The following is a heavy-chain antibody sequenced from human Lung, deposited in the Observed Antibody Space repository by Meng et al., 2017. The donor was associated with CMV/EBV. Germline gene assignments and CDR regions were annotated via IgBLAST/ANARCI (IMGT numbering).Heavy chain of an antibody. V-gene: IGHV3-30-3*01. J-gene: IGHJ4*02. CDR2: ISYDGTTK. CDR1: GFTFANYP. D-gene: IGHD1-26*01. Sequence: GGSLRLXXAASGFTFANYPMHWVRQDPGKGLEWVALISYDGTTKYYADSVRGRFTISRDTSKSTLYLQMNSLRVEDTAVYYCSRGVTEGATDYWGQGTVVTVSS. CDR3: SRGVTEGATDY.